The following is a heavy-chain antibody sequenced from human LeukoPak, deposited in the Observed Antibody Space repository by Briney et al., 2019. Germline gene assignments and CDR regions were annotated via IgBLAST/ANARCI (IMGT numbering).Heavy chain of an antibody. CDR1: GFTFSSYW. J-gene: IGHJ4*02. CDR2: IKQDGSEK. D-gene: IGHD3-9*01. CDR3: ARAGRYFDWLSFFDY. V-gene: IGHV3-7*03. Sequence: PGGSLRLSCAASGFTFSSYWMSWVRQAPGKGLEWVANIKQDGSEKYYVDSVKGRFTISRDNAKNSLYLQMNSLRAEDTAVYYCARAGRYFDWLSFFDYWDQGTLVTVSS.